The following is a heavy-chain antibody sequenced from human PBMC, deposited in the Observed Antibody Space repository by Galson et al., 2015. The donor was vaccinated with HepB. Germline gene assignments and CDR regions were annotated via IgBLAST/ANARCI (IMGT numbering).Heavy chain of an antibody. CDR3: AKVMYCSSASCPDAFDI. J-gene: IGHJ3*02. Sequence: SLRLSCAASGFTFNTYGMHWVRQAPGKGLEWVAVISYDGGNKYYADSVKGRFTISRDNSKNTLYLQMNSLRAEDTAVYYCAKVMYCSSASCPDAFDIWGQGTMVTVSS. CDR1: GFTFNTYG. D-gene: IGHD2-2*01. CDR2: ISYDGGNK. V-gene: IGHV3-30*18.